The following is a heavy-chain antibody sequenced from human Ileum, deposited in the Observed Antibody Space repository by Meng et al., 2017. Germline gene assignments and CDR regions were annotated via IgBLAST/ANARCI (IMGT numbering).Heavy chain of an antibody. J-gene: IGHJ4*02. V-gene: IGHV3-7*01. CDR1: GFTFSSYW. Sequence: SCAASGFTFSSYWMSWVRQAPGKGLEWVANINQDGSEKYYVDSVKGRFTISRDNAKNSLYLQMNSLGAEDTAVYYCARGGTTPSLWGQGTLVTVSS. CDR3: ARGGTTPSL. D-gene: IGHD1/OR15-1a*01. CDR2: INQDGSEK.